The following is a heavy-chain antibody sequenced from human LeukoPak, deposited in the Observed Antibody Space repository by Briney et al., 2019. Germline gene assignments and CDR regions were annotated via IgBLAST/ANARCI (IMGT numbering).Heavy chain of an antibody. Sequence: SDTLSLTCTVSGYSITSSYYWGWIRQPPGKGLEWIGSIYHSGSTNYNPSLKSRVTISVDTSKNQFSLKLSSVTAADTAVYYCAREGLYCSGGSCYLNWFDPWGQGTLVTVSS. V-gene: IGHV4-38-2*02. J-gene: IGHJ5*02. CDR3: AREGLYCSGGSCYLNWFDP. CDR2: IYHSGST. CDR1: GYSITSSYY. D-gene: IGHD2-15*01.